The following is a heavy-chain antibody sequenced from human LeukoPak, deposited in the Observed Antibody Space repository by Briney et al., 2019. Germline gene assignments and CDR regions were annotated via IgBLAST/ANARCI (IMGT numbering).Heavy chain of an antibody. CDR2: INPNSGGT. J-gene: IGHJ4*02. D-gene: IGHD6-13*01. CDR1: GYTFTGYY. Sequence: ASVKVSCKASGYTFTGYYMHWVRQAPGQGLEWMGWINPNSGGTNYAQKFQGRVTMTRDTSISTAYMELSSLRSEDTAVYYCATGGLYSSSWYFDYWGQGTLVTVSS. CDR3: ATGGLYSSSWYFDY. V-gene: IGHV1-2*02.